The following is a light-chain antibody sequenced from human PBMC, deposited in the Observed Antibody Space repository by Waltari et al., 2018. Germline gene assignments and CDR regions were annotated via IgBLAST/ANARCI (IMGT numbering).Light chain of an antibody. CDR3: QHRSTWPPT. Sequence: IVLTQSPATLSLSPGEISTLSCRASQSITNYLAWYQQKPGQAPRLLSYDSINRATGIPARFSGGGSGTDFTLTITSLEPEDFAFYYCQHRSTWPPTFGGGTNVVL. V-gene: IGKV3-11*01. CDR2: DSI. CDR1: QSITNY. J-gene: IGKJ4*01.